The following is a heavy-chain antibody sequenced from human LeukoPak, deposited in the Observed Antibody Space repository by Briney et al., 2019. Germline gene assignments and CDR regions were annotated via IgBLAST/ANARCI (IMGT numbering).Heavy chain of an antibody. D-gene: IGHD1-26*01. CDR3: ARVGRSRGSLPNSYYYMDV. Sequence: GASVKVSCNGSGDIFNSYSVRGVRQAPGQGGEGMGGGIPILGSTNYAQKFQGTVTIPTDQSTRTAYMELNSLSSDDTAVYYCARVGRSRGSLPNSYYYMDVWGKGTTVTVSS. V-gene: IGHV1-69*05. CDR2: GIPILGST. J-gene: IGHJ6*03. CDR1: GDIFNSYS.